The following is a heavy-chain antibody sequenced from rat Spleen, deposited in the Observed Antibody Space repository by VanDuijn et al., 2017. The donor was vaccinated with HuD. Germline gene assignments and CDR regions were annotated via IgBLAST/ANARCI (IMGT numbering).Heavy chain of an antibody. CDR2: ISTGGGNT. CDR1: GFTFSDYG. V-gene: IGHV5-29*01. CDR3: ARHGYYYSGDDYFDY. Sequence: EVQLVESGGGLVQPGRSLKLSCAASGFTFSDYGMAWVRQAPTKGLEWVATISTGGGNTYYRDSVKGRFTISRDNAKSTLYLQMDSLRSEDTATYYCARHGYYYSGDDYFDYWGQGVMVTVSS. D-gene: IGHD1-1*01. J-gene: IGHJ2*01.